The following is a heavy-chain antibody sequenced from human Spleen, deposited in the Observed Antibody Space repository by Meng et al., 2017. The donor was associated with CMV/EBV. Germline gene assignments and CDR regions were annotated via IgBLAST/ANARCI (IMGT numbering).Heavy chain of an antibody. J-gene: IGHJ4*02. CDR3: VRGRPPRYYFDY. CDR2: INHSGST. CDR1: GGSFSGYY. V-gene: IGHV4-34*01. Sequence: GSLRLSCAVYGGSFSGYYWSWIRQPPGKGLEWIGEINHSGSTNYNPSLKSRVTISVDTSKNQFSLKLTSVTAADTAVYYCVRGRPPRYYFDYWGQGALVTVSS. D-gene: IGHD3-9*01.